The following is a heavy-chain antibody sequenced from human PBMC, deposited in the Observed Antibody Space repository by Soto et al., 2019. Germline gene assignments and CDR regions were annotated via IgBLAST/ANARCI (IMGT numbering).Heavy chain of an antibody. V-gene: IGHV4-59*01. J-gene: IGHJ5*01. CDR2: IYSSGT. CDR1: GGSIGAYY. D-gene: IGHD3-16*01. CDR3: ARSGLRLGDVEFDP. Sequence: QVRLQESGPGLVKPSETLCLTCTVSGGSIGAYYWTWIRQPPGMGLEWIGCIYSSGTTYNHSLKRRVIISVDTSKNRFSLTLTSVTAVDTAVYWCARSGLRLGDVEFDPWGPGILVTGSP.